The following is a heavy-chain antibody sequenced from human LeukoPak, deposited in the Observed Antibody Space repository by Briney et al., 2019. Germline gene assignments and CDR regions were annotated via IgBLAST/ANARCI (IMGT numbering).Heavy chain of an antibody. CDR1: GFTFSSYE. V-gene: IGHV3-48*03. CDR3: ARDGSGSGNYYNVAGFGY. J-gene: IGHJ4*02. D-gene: IGHD3-10*01. CDR2: ISSSGSTI. Sequence: GGSLRLSCAASGFTFSSYEMNWVRQAPGKGLEWVSYISSSGSTIYYANSVKGRFTISRDNAKNSLYLQMNSLRAEDTAVYYCARDGSGSGNYYNVAGFGYWGQGTLVTVSS.